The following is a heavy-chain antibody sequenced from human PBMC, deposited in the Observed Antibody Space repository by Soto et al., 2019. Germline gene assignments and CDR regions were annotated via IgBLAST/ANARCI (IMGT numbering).Heavy chain of an antibody. CDR3: ARDSDMDCSGGSCYYFDY. J-gene: IGHJ4*02. D-gene: IGHD2-15*01. Sequence: ASVKVSCKASGYTFTGYYMHWVRQAPGQGLEWMGWINPNSGGTNYAQKFQGWVTMTRDTSISTAYMELSRLRSDDTAVYYCARDSDMDCSGGSCYYFDYWGQRTLVTVSS. V-gene: IGHV1-2*04. CDR1: GYTFTGYY. CDR2: INPNSGGT.